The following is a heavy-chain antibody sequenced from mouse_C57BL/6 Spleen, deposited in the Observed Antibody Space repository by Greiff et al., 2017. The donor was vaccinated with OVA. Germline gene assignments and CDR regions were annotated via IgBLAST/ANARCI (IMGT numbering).Heavy chain of an antibody. Sequence: QVQLQQPGAELVKPGASVKLSCKASGYTFTSYWMHWVKQRPGQGLEWIGMINPNSGSTNYNEKFKSKATLTVDKSSSTAYMQLSSLTSEDSAVYYCARRNWDAFDVWGTGTTVTVSS. J-gene: IGHJ1*03. CDR3: ARRNWDAFDV. CDR2: INPNSGST. D-gene: IGHD4-1*01. CDR1: GYTFTSYW. V-gene: IGHV1-64*01.